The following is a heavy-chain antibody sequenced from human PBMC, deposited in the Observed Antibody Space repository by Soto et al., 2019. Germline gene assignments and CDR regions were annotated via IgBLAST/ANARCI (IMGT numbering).Heavy chain of an antibody. CDR1: GITFSNYA. CDR3: ASTFPHRYGDPSGFDY. V-gene: IGHV3-23*01. D-gene: IGHD4-17*01. J-gene: IGHJ4*02. Sequence: EVQLLESGGGLVQPGGSLRLSCAASGITFSNYAMYWVRLAPGKGLEWVSTIVSSGGVTYYAGSVKGRFTISRDNSKSTVYLQMDSLGAEDTAVYFCASTFPHRYGDPSGFDYWGQGTLVAVSS. CDR2: IVSSGGVT.